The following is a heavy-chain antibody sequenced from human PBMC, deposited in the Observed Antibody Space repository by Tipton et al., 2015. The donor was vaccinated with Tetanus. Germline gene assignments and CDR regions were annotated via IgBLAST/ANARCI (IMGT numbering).Heavy chain of an antibody. CDR3: ARGGVTAIWYFDL. J-gene: IGHJ2*01. V-gene: IGHV4-34*01. D-gene: IGHD2-21*02. CDR2: INHSGST. Sequence: TLSLTCAVYGGSFSGYYWSWIRQPPGKGLEWIGEINHSGSTNYNPSLKSRVTISVDTSKNQFSLKLSSVTAADTAVYYCARGGVTAIWYFDLWGRGTLVTVSS. CDR1: GGSFSGYY.